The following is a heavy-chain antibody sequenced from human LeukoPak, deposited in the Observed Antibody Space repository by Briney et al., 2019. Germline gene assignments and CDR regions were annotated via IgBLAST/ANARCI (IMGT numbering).Heavy chain of an antibody. V-gene: IGHV4-59*12. J-gene: IGHJ4*02. CDR3: AREPGY. Sequence: SETLSLTCTVSGGSISSYCWSWIRQPPGKGLEWIGYIYYSGSTNYNPSLKSRVTISVDTSKNQFSLKLSSVTAADTAVYYCAREPGYWGQGTLVTVSS. CDR1: GGSISSYC. CDR2: IYYSGST.